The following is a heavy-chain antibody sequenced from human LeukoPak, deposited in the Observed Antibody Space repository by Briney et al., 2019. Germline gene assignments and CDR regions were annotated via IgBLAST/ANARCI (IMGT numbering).Heavy chain of an antibody. CDR3: ARDFRYGDYLEGFDY. D-gene: IGHD4-17*01. V-gene: IGHV1-46*01. J-gene: IGHJ4*02. Sequence: ASVKVSCKASGYTFTSYYMHWVQQAPGQGLEWMGIINPSGCSTSYAQKFQGRVTMTRDTSTSTVYMELSSLRSEDTAVYYCARDFRYGDYLEGFDYWGQGTLVTVSS. CDR1: GYTFTSYY. CDR2: INPSGCST.